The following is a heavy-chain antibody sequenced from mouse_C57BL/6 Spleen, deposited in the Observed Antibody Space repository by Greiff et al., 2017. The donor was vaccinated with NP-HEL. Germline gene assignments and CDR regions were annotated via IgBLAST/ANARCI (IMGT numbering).Heavy chain of an antibody. CDR3: ARVTTVVERAWFAY. D-gene: IGHD1-1*01. J-gene: IGHJ3*01. CDR2: INPSTGGT. CDR1: GYSFTGYY. V-gene: IGHV1-42*01. Sequence: EVQLQQSGPELVKPGASVKISCKASGYSFTGYYMNWVKQSPEKSLEWIGEINPSTGGTTYNQKFKAKATLTVDKSSSTAYMQLKSLTSEDSAVYYCARVTTVVERAWFAYWGQGTLVTVSA.